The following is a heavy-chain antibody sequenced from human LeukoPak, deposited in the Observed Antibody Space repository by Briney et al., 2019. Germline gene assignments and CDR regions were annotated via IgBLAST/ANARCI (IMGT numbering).Heavy chain of an antibody. CDR3: ARNAYYYDSSAN. CDR1: GFTFSSYS. CDR2: ISSSSSYI. D-gene: IGHD3-22*01. Sequence: GGSLRLSCAASGFTFSSYSMHWVRQAPGKGLEWVSSISSSSSYIYYADSVKGRFTISRDNAKNSLYLQMNSLRAEDTAVYYCARNAYYYDSSANWGQGTLVTVSS. V-gene: IGHV3-21*01. J-gene: IGHJ4*02.